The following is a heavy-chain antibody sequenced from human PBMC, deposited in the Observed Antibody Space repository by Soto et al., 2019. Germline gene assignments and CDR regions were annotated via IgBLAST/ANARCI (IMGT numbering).Heavy chain of an antibody. CDR3: ATQEVGGTYVYTFDP. CDR1: GGSISSSSYY. Sequence: PSETLSLTCTVSGGSISSSSYYWGWIRQPPGKGLEWIGSIYCSGSTYYNPSLKSRVTISVDTSKNHFSLKLSSVTAADTAVYYCATQEVGGTYVYTFDPWGQGTLVTVSS. D-gene: IGHD1-26*01. CDR2: IYCSGST. V-gene: IGHV4-39*02. J-gene: IGHJ5*02.